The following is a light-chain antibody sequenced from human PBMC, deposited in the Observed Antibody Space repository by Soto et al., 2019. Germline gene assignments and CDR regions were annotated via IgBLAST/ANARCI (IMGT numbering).Light chain of an antibody. CDR1: SSNIGAGYD. J-gene: IGLJ1*01. CDR3: QSYDSSLSGSNV. CDR2: ANF. V-gene: IGLV1-40*01. Sequence: QSVPPQPPSVSGAPGQRVTISCTGSSSNIGAGYDVHWYQQLPGTAPKLLIYANFNRPSGVPDRFSGSKSGTSASLAITGLQAEDEADYYCQSYDSSLSGSNVFGTGTKLTVL.